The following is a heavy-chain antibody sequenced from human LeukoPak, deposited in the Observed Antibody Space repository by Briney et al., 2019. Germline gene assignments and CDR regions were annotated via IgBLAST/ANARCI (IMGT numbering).Heavy chain of an antibody. CDR1: GGSFSGYY. Sequence: SETLSLTCAVYGGSFSGYYWSWIRQPPGKGLEWIGEINHSGSTNYNPSLKSRVTISVDTSKNQFSLKLSSVTAADTAVYYCARGASLWYDFWSRYYRVGDNWFDPWGQGTLVTVSS. J-gene: IGHJ5*02. V-gene: IGHV4-34*01. D-gene: IGHD3-3*01. CDR2: INHSGST. CDR3: ARGASLWYDFWSRYYRVGDNWFDP.